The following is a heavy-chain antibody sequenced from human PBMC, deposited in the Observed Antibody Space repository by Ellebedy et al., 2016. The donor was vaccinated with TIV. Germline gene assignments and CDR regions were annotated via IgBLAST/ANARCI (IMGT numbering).Heavy chain of an antibody. J-gene: IGHJ4*02. Sequence: GGSLRLXCAASGFTFSDYYMSWIRQAPGKGLEWVSYISSSGSTIYYADSVKGRFTISRDNAKNSLYLQMNSLRAEDTAVYYCAKGPDSGRFDYWGQGTLVTVSS. CDR3: AKGPDSGRFDY. D-gene: IGHD3-10*01. CDR2: ISSSGSTI. CDR1: GFTFSDYY. V-gene: IGHV3-11*01.